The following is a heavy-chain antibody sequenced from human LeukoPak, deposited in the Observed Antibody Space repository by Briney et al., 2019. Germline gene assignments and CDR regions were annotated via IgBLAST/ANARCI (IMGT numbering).Heavy chain of an antibody. V-gene: IGHV4-61*01. CDR3: ARSRNSPGYNSGWYEWRLDF. Sequence: SETLSLTCTVSGGSVSSGSYYWSWLRQPPGKRLEWIGYIYYSGSTNYNPSLKSRVTISIDTSKNQFSLKLSSVTAADTAVYYCARSRNSPGYNSGWYEWRLDFWGQGTLVTVSS. CDR1: GGSVSSGSYY. CDR2: IYYSGST. J-gene: IGHJ4*02. D-gene: IGHD6-19*01.